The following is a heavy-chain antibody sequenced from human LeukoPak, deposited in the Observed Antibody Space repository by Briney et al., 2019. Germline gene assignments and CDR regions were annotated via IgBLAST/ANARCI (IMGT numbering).Heavy chain of an antibody. CDR1: GFNFTAYW. Sequence: GESLNISCKGSGFNFTAYWIAWVRQIAGKDLEWMGISHPLNSDTKHSPFLQGQGTISADKSSSTAYLQWNSLKASDTAMYYCARHQYYYDSSGNYGWFDSWGQGTLVTVSS. CDR2: SHPLNSDT. CDR3: ARHQYYYDSSGNYGWFDS. D-gene: IGHD3-22*01. V-gene: IGHV5-51*01. J-gene: IGHJ5*01.